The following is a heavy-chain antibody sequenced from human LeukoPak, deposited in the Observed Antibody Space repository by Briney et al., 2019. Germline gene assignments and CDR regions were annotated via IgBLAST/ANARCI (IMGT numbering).Heavy chain of an antibody. CDR3: ARYGSGSYYLPFDY. V-gene: IGHV1-2*02. Sequence: GASVKVSCKASGYTFTGYYMHWVRQAPGQGLEWMGWINPNSGGTNYAQKFQGRVTMTRDTSISTAYMELSRLRSDDTAVYYCARYGSGSYYLPFDYWGQGTLVTVSS. CDR1: GYTFTGYY. J-gene: IGHJ4*02. D-gene: IGHD3-10*01. CDR2: INPNSGGT.